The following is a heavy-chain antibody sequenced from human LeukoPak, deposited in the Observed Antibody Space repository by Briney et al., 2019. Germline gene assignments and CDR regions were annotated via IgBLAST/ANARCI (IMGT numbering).Heavy chain of an antibody. CDR1: GGSISSYH. V-gene: IGHV4-59*01. J-gene: IGHJ6*02. CDR2: THYSGST. D-gene: IGHD5/OR15-5a*01. Sequence: SETLSLTCTVFGGSISSYHWSWIRQPPGKGLEWIGYTHYSGSTTYNPSLRSRVTVSLDKYNNQFSLRLTSVTAADTAVYYCARVASKGGMDVWGQGTTVTVSS. CDR3: ARVASKGGMDV.